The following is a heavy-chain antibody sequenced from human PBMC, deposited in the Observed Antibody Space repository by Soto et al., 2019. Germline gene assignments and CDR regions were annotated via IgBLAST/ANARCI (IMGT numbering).Heavy chain of an antibody. J-gene: IGHJ4*02. CDR2: VYHTGRT. CDR1: GGSFKSGSYS. Sequence: SEPLSLTXTASGGSFKSGSYSWSWIRQPPGKGLEWIGYVYHTGRTSYHPSLKSRVSISMDTSKNQFSLNLDSVTAADTAVYFCARDFAYFDSWGQGTLVAVSS. CDR3: ARDFAYFDS. D-gene: IGHD3-3*01. V-gene: IGHV4-61*01.